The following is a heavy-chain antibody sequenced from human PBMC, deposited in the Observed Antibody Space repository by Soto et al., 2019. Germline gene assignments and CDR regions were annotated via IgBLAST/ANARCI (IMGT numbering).Heavy chain of an antibody. CDR3: AKDLGYSTGCEHFDY. Sequence: EVQLLESGGGLVQPGGSLRLSCAASGFTFSSYAMSWVRQAPGKGLEWVSAISGSGISTYYADSVKGRFTISRDNSKNTLYLQMNSLRAEDTAVYYCAKDLGYSTGCEHFDYWGQGTLVTVAS. J-gene: IGHJ4*02. D-gene: IGHD6-19*01. CDR1: GFTFSSYA. CDR2: ISGSGIST. V-gene: IGHV3-23*01.